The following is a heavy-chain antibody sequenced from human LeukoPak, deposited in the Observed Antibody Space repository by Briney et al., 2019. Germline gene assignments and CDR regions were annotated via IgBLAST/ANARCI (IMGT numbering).Heavy chain of an antibody. CDR3: ARVGLGWCSGCLWYFDL. V-gene: IGHV4-61*01. CDR1: GGSISSGSYY. D-gene: IGHD2-21*01. Sequence: SETLSLTCTVSGGSISSGSYYWSWIRQPPGKGLEWIGYIYYSGSTNYNPSLKSRVTISVDTSKNQFSLKLSSVTAADTAVYYCARVGLGWCSGCLWYFDLWGRGTLVTVSS. J-gene: IGHJ2*01. CDR2: IYYSGST.